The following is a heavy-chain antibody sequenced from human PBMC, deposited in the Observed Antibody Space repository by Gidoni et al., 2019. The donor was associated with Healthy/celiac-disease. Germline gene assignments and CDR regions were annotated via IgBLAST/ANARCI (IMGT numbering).Heavy chain of an antibody. CDR3: ARGIGGDIVVVPAALRSGHNWFDP. Sequence: QVQLQQWGAGLLQPSETLSLTCAVYGGSFSGSYCSWIRQPPGKGLEWIGEINHSGSTNYNPSLKSRVTISVDTSKNQFSLKLSSVTAADTAVYYCARGIGGDIVVVPAALRSGHNWFDPWGQGTLVTVSS. CDR2: INHSGST. D-gene: IGHD2-2*01. J-gene: IGHJ5*02. CDR1: GGSFSGSY. V-gene: IGHV4-34*01.